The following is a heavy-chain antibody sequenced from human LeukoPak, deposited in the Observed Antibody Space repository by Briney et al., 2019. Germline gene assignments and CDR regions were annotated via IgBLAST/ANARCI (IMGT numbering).Heavy chain of an antibody. Sequence: GRSLRLSCAASGFTFSSYGMHWVRQAPGKGLEWVAVISYDGSNKYYADSVKGRFTISRDNSKNTLYLQMNSLRAEDTAAYYCARTNGYSYGGHDAFDIWGQGTMVTVSS. V-gene: IGHV3-30*03. J-gene: IGHJ3*02. CDR2: ISYDGSNK. CDR3: ARTNGYSYGGHDAFDI. D-gene: IGHD5-18*01. CDR1: GFTFSSYG.